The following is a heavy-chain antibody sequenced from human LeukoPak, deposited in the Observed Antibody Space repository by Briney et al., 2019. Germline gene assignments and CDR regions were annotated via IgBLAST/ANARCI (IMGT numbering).Heavy chain of an antibody. CDR1: GFTFSSYA. CDR2: ISGSGGST. J-gene: IGHJ3*02. CDR3: ARPAYYYDSSGVGAFDI. D-gene: IGHD3-22*01. Sequence: GALRLSCAASGFTFSSYAMSWVRQAPGKGLEWVSAISGSGGSTYYADSVKGRFTISRDNSKNTLYLQMNSLRAEDTAVYYCARPAYYYDSSGVGAFDIWGQGTMVTVSS. V-gene: IGHV3-23*01.